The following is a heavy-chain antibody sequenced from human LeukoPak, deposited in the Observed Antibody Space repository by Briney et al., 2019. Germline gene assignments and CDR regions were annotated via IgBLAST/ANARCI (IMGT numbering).Heavy chain of an antibody. CDR2: IIPIFGTA. Sequence: ASVKVSCKASGGTFSSYAISWVRQAPGQGLEWMGGIIPIFGTANYAQKFQGRVTITADESTSTAYMELSSLRSEDTAVYYCAREREPSGSYYSRDYWGQGTLVTVSS. CDR1: GGTFSSYA. J-gene: IGHJ4*02. D-gene: IGHD3-10*01. V-gene: IGHV1-69*13. CDR3: AREREPSGSYYSRDY.